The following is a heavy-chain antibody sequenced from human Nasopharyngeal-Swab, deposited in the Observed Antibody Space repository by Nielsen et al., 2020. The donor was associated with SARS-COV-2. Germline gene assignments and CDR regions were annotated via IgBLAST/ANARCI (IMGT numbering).Heavy chain of an antibody. CDR2: INHSGST. J-gene: IGHJ3*02. Sequence: SETLSLTCAVYGGSFSSYYWSWIRQPPGKGMEWIGEINHSGSTNYNPTLKSRVTISVDTSKNQFSLKLSSVTAADTSVYYCARRGSPRTAILTGYSFRAFDIWGQGTMVTVSS. CDR3: ARRGSPRTAILTGYSFRAFDI. CDR1: GGSFSSYY. D-gene: IGHD3-9*01. V-gene: IGHV4-34*01.